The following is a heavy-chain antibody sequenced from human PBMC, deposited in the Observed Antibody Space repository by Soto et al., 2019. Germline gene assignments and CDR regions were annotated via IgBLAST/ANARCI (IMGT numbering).Heavy chain of an antibody. V-gene: IGHV1-3*01. Sequence: ASVKVSCKASGYTFTSYAMHWVRQAPGQRLEWMGWINAGNGNTKYSQKFQGRVTITRDTSASTAYMELSSLRSEDTAVYYCARSVVTASLIPNRDYGMDVWGQGTTVTVSS. D-gene: IGHD2-21*02. J-gene: IGHJ6*02. CDR3: ARSVVTASLIPNRDYGMDV. CDR2: INAGNGNT. CDR1: GYTFTSYA.